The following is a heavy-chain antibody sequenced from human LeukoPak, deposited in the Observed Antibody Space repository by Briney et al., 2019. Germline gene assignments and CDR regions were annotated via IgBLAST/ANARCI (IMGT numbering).Heavy chain of an antibody. CDR2: MSPNSGNT. CDR1: GYTFPSYD. J-gene: IGHJ4*02. CDR3: ARETTIPPYYFDY. V-gene: IGHV1-8*01. Sequence: ASVTVSCKASGYTFPSYDITWVRQAPGQGLEWMGGMSPNSGNTGYAQKFQGRVTMTRNTSITTAYMELSSLTSEDTAVYYCARETTIPPYYFDYWGLGSQVTV. D-gene: IGHD3-9*01.